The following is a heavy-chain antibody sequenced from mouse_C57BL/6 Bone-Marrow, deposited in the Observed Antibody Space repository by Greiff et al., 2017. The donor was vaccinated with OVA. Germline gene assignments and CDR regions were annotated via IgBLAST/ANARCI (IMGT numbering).Heavy chain of an antibody. CDR2: ISDGGSYT. CDR1: GFTFSSYA. J-gene: IGHJ3*01. D-gene: IGHD1-1*01. V-gene: IGHV5-4*01. Sequence: EVQRVESGGGLVKPGGSLKLSCAASGFTFSSYAMSWVRQTPEKRLEWVATISDGGSYTYYPDNVKGRFTISRDNAKNNLYLQLSHLKSEDTAVYYCARGGYGSSYWFAYWGQGTLVTVSA. CDR3: ARGGYGSSYWFAY.